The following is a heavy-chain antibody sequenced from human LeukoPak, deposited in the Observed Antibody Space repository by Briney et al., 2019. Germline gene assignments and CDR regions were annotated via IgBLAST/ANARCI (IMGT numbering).Heavy chain of an antibody. CDR3: ARDRGSSGWHGGFDP. CDR2: INWSGDST. J-gene: IGHJ5*02. D-gene: IGHD6-19*01. CDR1: GFTFDDFG. Sequence: GGSLRLSCEAFGFTFDDFGMSWVRQAPGKGLEWVSGINWSGDSTHYADSLKGRFTVSRDNANLSLFLQMNSLRAEDTALYYCARDRGSSGWHGGFDPWGQGTLVTVSS. V-gene: IGHV3-20*04.